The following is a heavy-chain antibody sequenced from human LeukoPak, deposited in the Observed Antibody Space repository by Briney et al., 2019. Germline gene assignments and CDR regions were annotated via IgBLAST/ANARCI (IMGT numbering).Heavy chain of an antibody. V-gene: IGHV4-38-2*02. Sequence: SETLSLTCTVSGYSISSGYYWGWIRQPPGKGLEWIGSIYHSGSTYYNPSLKSRVTISVDTSKNQFSLKLSSVTAADTAVYYCARASNLGYGSGSYYNWFDPWGQGTLVTVSS. CDR2: IYHSGST. J-gene: IGHJ5*02. CDR1: GYSISSGYY. D-gene: IGHD3-10*01. CDR3: ARASNLGYGSGSYYNWFDP.